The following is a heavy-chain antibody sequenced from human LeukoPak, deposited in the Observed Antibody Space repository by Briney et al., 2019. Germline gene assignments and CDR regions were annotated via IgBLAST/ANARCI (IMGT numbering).Heavy chain of an antibody. CDR1: EFTFSTYS. CDR2: IKSKTDGGTT. CDR3: TTDSSGWPG. J-gene: IGHJ4*02. D-gene: IGHD6-19*01. Sequence: GGSLRLSCAASEFTFSTYSVSWVRQAPGKGLEWVGRIKSKTDGGTTDYAAPVKGRFTISRDDSKNTLYLQMNSLKTEDTAVYYCTTDSSGWPGWGQGTLVTVSS. V-gene: IGHV3-15*01.